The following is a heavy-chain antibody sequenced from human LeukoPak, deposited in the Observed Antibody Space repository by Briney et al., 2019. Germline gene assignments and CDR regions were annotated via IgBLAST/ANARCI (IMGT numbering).Heavy chain of an antibody. J-gene: IGHJ4*02. CDR1: GFTLSSYG. CDR2: ISGSGGST. D-gene: IGHD1-26*01. V-gene: IGHV3-23*01. Sequence: GGSLRLSCAASGFTLSSYGMSWVRQAPGKGLEWVSAISGSGGSTYYADSVKGRFTISRDNSKNTLYLQMNSLRAEDTAVYYCAKDLQTGATWPLGVDYWGQGTLVTVSS. CDR3: AKDLQTGATWPLGVDY.